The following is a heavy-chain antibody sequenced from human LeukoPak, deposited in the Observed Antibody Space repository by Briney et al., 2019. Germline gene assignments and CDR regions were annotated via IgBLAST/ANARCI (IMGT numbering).Heavy chain of an antibody. V-gene: IGHV3-30*18. D-gene: IGHD6-13*01. CDR1: GFTFSSYG. J-gene: IGHJ1*01. CDR3: AKDTSWYRSEYFQH. CDR2: ISYDGSNK. Sequence: PGRSLRLSCAASGFTFSSYGMHWVRQAPGKGLEWVAVISYDGSNKYYADSVKGRFTISRDNSKNTLYLQMNSLRAEDTAVYYCAKDTSWYRSEYFQHWGQGTLVTVSS.